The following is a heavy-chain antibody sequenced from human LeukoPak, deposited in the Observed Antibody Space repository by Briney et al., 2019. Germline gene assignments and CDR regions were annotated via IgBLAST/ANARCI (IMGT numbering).Heavy chain of an antibody. CDR2: VYTSGTT. J-gene: IGHJ4*02. CDR1: GGSISPYY. CDR3: ARVRFGPGGELFDY. D-gene: IGHD3-3*01. Sequence: SETLSLTCTVSGGSISPYYWSWIRQPAGKGLEWIGRVYTSGTTNYNPSLKSRVTMSVDASKNQFSLKLTSVTAADTAVYFGARVRFGPGGELFDYWGQGTLVTVSS. V-gene: IGHV4-4*07.